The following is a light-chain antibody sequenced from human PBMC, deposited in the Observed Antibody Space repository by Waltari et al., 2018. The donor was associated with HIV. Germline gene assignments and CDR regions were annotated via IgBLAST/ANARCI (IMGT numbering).Light chain of an antibody. CDR1: TFDIVFSNF. CDR2: RVN. Sequence: QSALTQPASVSGSPGQSITISCSGTTFDIVFSNFVSLSQQHPGEAPRLLIFRVNTRPSGVSYRFSCSKSGTTASLTISGLQADDEADYYCSSYIGRNMLLFGGGTKVTVL. V-gene: IGLV2-14*01. CDR3: SSYIGRNMLL. J-gene: IGLJ3*02.